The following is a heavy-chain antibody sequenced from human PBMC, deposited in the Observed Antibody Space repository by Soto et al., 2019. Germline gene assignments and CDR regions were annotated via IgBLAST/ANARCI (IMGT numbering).Heavy chain of an antibody. D-gene: IGHD2-21*01. V-gene: IGHV3-7*05. Sequence: PGGSRRLSCAASGFTFSSYWMSWVRQAPGKGLEWVANIKQDGSEKYYVDSVKGRFTISRDNAKNSLYLQMNSLRAEDPAVYCGAVSGGYCRRHFDFWGGGSLVT. CDR1: GFTFSSYW. J-gene: IGHJ2*01. CDR3: AVSGGYCRRHFDF. CDR2: IKQDGSEK.